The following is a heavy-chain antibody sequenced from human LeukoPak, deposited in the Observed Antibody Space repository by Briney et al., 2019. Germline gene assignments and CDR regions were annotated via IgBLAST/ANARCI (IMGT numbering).Heavy chain of an antibody. Sequence: SETLSLTCAVSGGSISSGGYSWSWIRQPPGKGLEWIGYIYHSGSTYYNPSLKSRVTISVDRSKNQFSLKLSSVTAADTAVYYCARVGKVPIHPTVYFDYWGQGTLVTVSS. D-gene: IGHD4-17*01. CDR3: ARVGKVPIHPTVYFDY. J-gene: IGHJ4*02. CDR2: IYHSGST. CDR1: GGSISSGGYS. V-gene: IGHV4-30-2*01.